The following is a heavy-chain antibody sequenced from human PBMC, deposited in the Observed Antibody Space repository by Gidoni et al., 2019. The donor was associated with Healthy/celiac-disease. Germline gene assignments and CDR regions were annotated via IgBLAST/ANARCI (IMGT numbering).Heavy chain of an antibody. D-gene: IGHD5-12*01. CDR3: ANWGGYAARVVAFDI. J-gene: IGHJ3*02. CDR1: VFTFSSYA. CDR2: SGGSGGST. V-gene: IGHV3-23*01. Sequence: EVQLLESGGGVVQPGGSLGLSCGASVFTFSSYAMSWVRQAPGKGLGLVAASGGSGGSTYYADSVKGRFTISTDNSKNTLYLPMTSLRAEDTAGYYCANWGGYAARVVAFDIWGQGTMVTVSS.